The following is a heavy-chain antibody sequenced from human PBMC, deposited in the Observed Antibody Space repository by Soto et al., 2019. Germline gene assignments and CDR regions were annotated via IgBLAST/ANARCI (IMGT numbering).Heavy chain of an antibody. V-gene: IGHV3-74*01. Sequence: EVQLVESGGGLLQPGWSLRLSCEASGFTFSSHWMHWVRQTPGKGLVWVSRVNFDGTTTNYADSVKGRLTISRDNAKNTVYLQMNSLRAEDTAVYYCARGGSGTYKLDNWGQGTLVTVSA. CDR2: VNFDGTTT. CDR1: GFTFSSHW. D-gene: IGHD3-10*01. CDR3: ARGGSGTYKLDN. J-gene: IGHJ4*02.